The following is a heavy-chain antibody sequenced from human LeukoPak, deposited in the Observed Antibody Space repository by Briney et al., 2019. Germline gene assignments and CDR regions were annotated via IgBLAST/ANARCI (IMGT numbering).Heavy chain of an antibody. D-gene: IGHD2-21*02. CDR1: GDSVSSNSAA. CDR3: ARSAYCGGDCYHTIDY. CDR2: TYYRSKWYN. Sequence: SQTLSLTCAISGDSVSSNSAAWNWIRQSPSRGLEWLGRTYYRSKWYNDYAVSVKSRITINPDTSKNQFSLQLNSVTPEDTAVYYCARSAYCGGDCYHTIDYWGQGTLVTVSS. V-gene: IGHV6-1*01. J-gene: IGHJ4*02.